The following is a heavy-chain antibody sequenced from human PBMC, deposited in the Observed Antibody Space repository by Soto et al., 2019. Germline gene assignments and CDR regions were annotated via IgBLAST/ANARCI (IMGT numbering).Heavy chain of an antibody. Sequence: GGSLRLSCAASGFTFSSYGMHWVGQAPGKGLEWVAVISYDGSNKYYADSVKGRFTISRDNSKNTLYLQMNSLRAEDTAVYYCAKGRGHVLRFLEWLLTLDYWGQGTLVTVSS. D-gene: IGHD3-3*01. CDR1: GFTFSSYG. CDR3: AKGRGHVLRFLEWLLTLDY. CDR2: ISYDGSNK. V-gene: IGHV3-30*18. J-gene: IGHJ4*02.